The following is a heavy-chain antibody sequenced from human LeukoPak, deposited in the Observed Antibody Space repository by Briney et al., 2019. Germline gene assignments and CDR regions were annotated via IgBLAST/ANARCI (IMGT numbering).Heavy chain of an antibody. CDR2: INHSGSA. D-gene: IGHD2-2*02. J-gene: IGHJ4*02. CDR3: ASGDRLLYEWASY. V-gene: IGHV4-34*01. CDR1: GGSFSGAY. Sequence: PSETLSLTCAVYGGSFSGAYWSWIRQAPGKGLEWIGEINHSGSANYNPSLKSRVTISVDTSKNQFSLKLTSVTAADTAVYYCASGDRLLYEWASYWGQGTLVTVSS.